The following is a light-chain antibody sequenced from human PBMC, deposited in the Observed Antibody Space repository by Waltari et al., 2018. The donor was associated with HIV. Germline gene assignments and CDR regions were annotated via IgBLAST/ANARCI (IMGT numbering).Light chain of an antibody. CDR1: KSISSW. V-gene: IGKV1-5*03. J-gene: IGKJ1*01. CDR2: KAS. CDR3: QQYNSFTWT. Sequence: DIQMTQSPSTLSASVGDRVTITCRASKSISSWLAWYQHKPRKAPKLLIYKASSLESGVPSRFRSIGSGTEFTHTISSLQPDDFATYYCQQYNSFTWTFGQGTKVEIK.